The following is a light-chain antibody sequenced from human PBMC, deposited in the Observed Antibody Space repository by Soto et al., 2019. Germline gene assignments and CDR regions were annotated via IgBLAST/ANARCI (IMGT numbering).Light chain of an antibody. CDR3: QQYFSYPLT. CDR2: TAY. J-gene: IGKJ4*01. Sequence: AIRMTQSPSSFSASTGDRVTITCRASQGISSHLAWCQVKPCKAPRLLIYTAYYLESGVPSRFSGSGSGTAFTLTTSSLQSEDVAVYYCQQYFSYPLTFGCGTKVEIK. V-gene: IGKV1-8*01. CDR1: QGISSH.